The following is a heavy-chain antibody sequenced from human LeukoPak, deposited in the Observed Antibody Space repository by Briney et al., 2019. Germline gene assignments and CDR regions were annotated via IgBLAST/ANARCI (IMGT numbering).Heavy chain of an antibody. J-gene: IGHJ4*02. CDR2: IYYSGST. D-gene: IGHD3-22*01. Sequence: SQTLSLTCTVSGGSISSGGYYWSWIRPHPGKGLEWIGYIYYSGSTYYNPSLKSRVSISVDTSKNQFSLNLSSVTAADTAVYYCARDYYDSSGYYAFDYWGQGTLVTVSS. CDR3: ARDYYDSSGYYAFDY. CDR1: GGSISSGGYY. V-gene: IGHV4-31*03.